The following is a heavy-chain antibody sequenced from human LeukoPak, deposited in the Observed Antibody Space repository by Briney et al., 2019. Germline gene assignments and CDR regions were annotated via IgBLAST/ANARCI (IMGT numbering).Heavy chain of an antibody. V-gene: IGHV3-74*01. J-gene: IGHJ4*02. CDR2: INSDGSST. CDR1: GFTFSSYW. D-gene: IGHD6-19*01. Sequence: GGSLRLSCAASGFTFSSYWMHWVRQAPGKGLVWVSRINSDGSSTSYADSVKGRFTISRDNAKNTLYLQMNSLRAEDTAVYYCARAPYSSGWYVYWGQGTLLTVSS. CDR3: ARAPYSSGWYVY.